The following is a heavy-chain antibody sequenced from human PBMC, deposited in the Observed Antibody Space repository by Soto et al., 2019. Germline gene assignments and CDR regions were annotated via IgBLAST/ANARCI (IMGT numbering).Heavy chain of an antibody. Sequence: QITLKESGPTLVKPTQTLTLTCSFFGFSLSTSGRGVGWIRQPPGKALEWLALIYWNDDERYSPSLKNRLTITKDTSKNQVVLTMTNMDPVDTATYYCAHRGYGNYPRDNWFDPWGQGILVTVSS. V-gene: IGHV2-5*01. J-gene: IGHJ5*02. D-gene: IGHD4-17*01. CDR3: AHRGYGNYPRDNWFDP. CDR1: GFSLSTSGRG. CDR2: IYWNDDE.